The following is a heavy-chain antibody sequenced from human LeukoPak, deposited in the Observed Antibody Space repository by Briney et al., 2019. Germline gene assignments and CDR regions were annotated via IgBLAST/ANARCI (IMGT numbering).Heavy chain of an antibody. CDR3: ARGRYSSRSGGYYFDI. CDR2: IKKDGIEK. V-gene: IGHV3-7*01. CDR1: GFTLSSDW. Sequence: PGGSLRLSCVVSGFTLSSDWMSWVRQAPGKGLEWVANIKKDGIEKYYVESVKGRFTISRDNAKNSLSLQMNSLRAEDTAVYYCARGRYSSRSGGYYFDIWGQGTLVTVSP. J-gene: IGHJ4*02. D-gene: IGHD2-2*01.